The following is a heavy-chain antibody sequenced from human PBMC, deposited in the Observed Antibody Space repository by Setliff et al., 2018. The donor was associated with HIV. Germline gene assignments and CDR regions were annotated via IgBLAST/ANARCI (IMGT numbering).Heavy chain of an antibody. J-gene: IGHJ4*02. CDR2: IYYTGTT. CDR1: GDSISSGSGY. Sequence: PSETLSLTCTVSGDSISSGSGYWSWIRQHPWKGLEWIGYIYYTGTTYFNPSLKNRLSISVDTSKNQFSLRVTSVTAADSAVYYCARTVRSAYGLDYFDFWGPGTPVTVSS. D-gene: IGHD5-12*01. CDR3: ARTVRSAYGLDYFDF. V-gene: IGHV4-31*03.